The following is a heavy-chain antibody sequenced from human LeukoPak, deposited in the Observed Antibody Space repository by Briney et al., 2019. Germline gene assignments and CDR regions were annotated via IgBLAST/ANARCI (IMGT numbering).Heavy chain of an antibody. CDR3: ARGTISPAGLYYYYSGMDV. Sequence: SETLSLTCTVSGTSISTYYWSWIRQPPGKGLEWVGYIYYSGSTNYNPSLKSRVTISVDTSKKQFSLKLSSVTAADTAVYFCARGTISPAGLYYYYSGMDVWGQGTTVTVSS. CDR1: GTSISTYY. J-gene: IGHJ6*02. V-gene: IGHV4-59*13. CDR2: IYYSGST. D-gene: IGHD2-2*01.